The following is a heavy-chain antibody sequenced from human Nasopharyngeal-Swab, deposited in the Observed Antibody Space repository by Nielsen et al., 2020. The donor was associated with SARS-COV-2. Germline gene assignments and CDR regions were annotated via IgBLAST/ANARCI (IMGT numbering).Heavy chain of an antibody. CDR1: GGSISSYY. D-gene: IGHD6-13*01. V-gene: IGHV4-59*08. CDR2: IYYSGST. Sequence: ESLKISCTVSGGSISSYYWSWIRQPPGKGLEWIGYIYYSGSTNYNPSLKSRVTISVDTSKNQFSLKLSSVTAADTAVYYCARFSSSWYYYMDVWGKGTTVTVSS. J-gene: IGHJ6*03. CDR3: ARFSSSWYYYMDV.